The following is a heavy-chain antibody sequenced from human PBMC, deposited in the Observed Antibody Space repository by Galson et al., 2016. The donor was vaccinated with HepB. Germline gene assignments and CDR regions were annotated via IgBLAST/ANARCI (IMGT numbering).Heavy chain of an antibody. J-gene: IGHJ3*01. CDR3: AREGDIVVPVSADDAFDL. CDR1: GYSLRDYN. CDR2: INPDTGAS. Sequence: SVKVSCKASGYSLRDYNLHWVRQAPGQGLEWMGWINPDTGASNCTQRFQGRVFMASDTSISTAYLELRSLRSGDTATYYCAREGDIVVPVSADDAFDLWGQGTMVTV. V-gene: IGHV1-2*02. D-gene: IGHD2-15*01.